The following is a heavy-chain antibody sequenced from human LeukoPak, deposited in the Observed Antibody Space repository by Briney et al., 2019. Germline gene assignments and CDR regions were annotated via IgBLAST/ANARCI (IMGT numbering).Heavy chain of an antibody. D-gene: IGHD3-10*01. J-gene: IGHJ4*02. CDR1: GFTLSSYG. V-gene: IGHV3-30*02. Sequence: GGSLRLSCAASGFTLSSYGMHWVRQAPGKGLEWVAFIRYDGSNKKYADSVKGRFTISRDNPKNTLYLQMNSLRAEDTAVYYCAKDQGLLWFGELSTSFDYWGQGTLVTVSS. CDR2: IRYDGSNK. CDR3: AKDQGLLWFGELSTSFDY.